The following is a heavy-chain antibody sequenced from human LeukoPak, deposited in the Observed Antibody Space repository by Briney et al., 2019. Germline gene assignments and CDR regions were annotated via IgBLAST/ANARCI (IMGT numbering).Heavy chain of an antibody. J-gene: IGHJ5*02. CDR3: AKDITYTVTTPTA. CDR1: GFTFDDYA. Sequence: GGSLRLSCAASGFTFDDYAMHWVRQAPGKGLEWVSGISWNSGSIGYADSVKGRFTISRDNAKNSLYLQMNSLRAEDTALYYCAKDITYTVTTPTAWGQGTLVTVSS. V-gene: IGHV3-9*01. D-gene: IGHD4-17*01. CDR2: ISWNSGSI.